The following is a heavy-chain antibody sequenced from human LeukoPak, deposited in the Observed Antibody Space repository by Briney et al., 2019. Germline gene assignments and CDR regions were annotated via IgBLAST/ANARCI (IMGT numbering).Heavy chain of an antibody. D-gene: IGHD3-10*01. V-gene: IGHV3-74*01. Sequence: PGGSLRLSCAASGFTFSSYWMHWVRQAPGKGLVWVSRINSDGSSTSYADSVKGRFTISRDNAKNTLYLQMNSLRAEDTAVYYCARDFGSYYGSGSYYKPPYYYYYYMDVWGKGTTVTVSS. J-gene: IGHJ6*03. CDR3: ARDFGSYYGSGSYYKPPYYYYYYMDV. CDR1: GFTFSSYW. CDR2: INSDGSST.